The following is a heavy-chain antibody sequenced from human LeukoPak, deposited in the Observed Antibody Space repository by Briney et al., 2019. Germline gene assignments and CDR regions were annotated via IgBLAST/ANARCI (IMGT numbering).Heavy chain of an antibody. Sequence: SETLSLTCTVSGGSISSSSYYWGGIRQPPGEGLEWIGSIYYSGSTYYNPSLKSRVTISVDTSKNQFSLKLSSVTAADTAVYYCARLGANWNDRYYYYMDVWGKGTTVTISS. D-gene: IGHD1-1*01. CDR1: GGSISSSSYY. CDR3: ARLGANWNDRYYYYMDV. J-gene: IGHJ6*03. V-gene: IGHV4-39*01. CDR2: IYYSGST.